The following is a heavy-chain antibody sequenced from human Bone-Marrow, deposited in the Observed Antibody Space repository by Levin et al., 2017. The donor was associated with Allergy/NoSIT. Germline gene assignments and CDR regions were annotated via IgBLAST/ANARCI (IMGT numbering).Heavy chain of an antibody. CDR3: ARVRWGDGMDV. V-gene: IGHV3-53*01. Sequence: GGSLRLSCAASGFTVSNNYMSWVRQAPGKGLEWVSVIYSGGNTDYADSVRGRFTISRDNSKNTLYLQMNSLRAEDTAAYYCARVRWGDGMDVWGQGTTVTVSS. J-gene: IGHJ6*02. D-gene: IGHD3-16*01. CDR1: GFTVSNNY. CDR2: IYSGGNT.